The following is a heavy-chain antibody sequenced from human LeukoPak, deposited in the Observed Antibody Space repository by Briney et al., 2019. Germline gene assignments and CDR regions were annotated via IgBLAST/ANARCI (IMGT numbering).Heavy chain of an antibody. CDR3: ARETAPYDAFDI. CDR1: GGSISSYY. Sequence: KPSETLSLTCTVSGGSISSYYWSRIRQPPGKGLEWIGYIYYSGSTNYNPSPKSRVTISVDTSKNQFSLKLSSVTAADTAVYYCARETAPYDAFDIWGQGTMVTVSS. D-gene: IGHD1-14*01. V-gene: IGHV4-59*01. CDR2: IYYSGST. J-gene: IGHJ3*02.